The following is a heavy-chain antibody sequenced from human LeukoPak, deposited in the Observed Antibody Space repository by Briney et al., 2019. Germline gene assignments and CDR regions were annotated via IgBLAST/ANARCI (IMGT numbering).Heavy chain of an antibody. CDR1: GFTFSTYA. V-gene: IGHV3-23*01. J-gene: IGHJ4*02. CDR3: AKDRVQLGY. D-gene: IGHD5-18*01. Sequence: PGGSLRLSCAASGFTFSTYAMTWVRQAPGKRLEWVSAISGSAGYTYYADSVKGRFTISRDNSKNALYLQMNSLRAEDTAVYYCAKDRVQLGYWGQGTLVTVSS. CDR2: ISGSAGYT.